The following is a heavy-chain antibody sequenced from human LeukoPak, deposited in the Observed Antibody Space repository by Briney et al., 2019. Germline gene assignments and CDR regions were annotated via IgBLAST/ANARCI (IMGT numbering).Heavy chain of an antibody. J-gene: IGHJ6*02. CDR3: ARSGSHNYYYYGMDV. D-gene: IGHD1-26*01. V-gene: IGHV1-18*01. CDR1: GYTFTNYG. CDR2: ISAYNGNT. Sequence: ASVKVSCTASGYTFTNYGISWVRQAPGQGLEWMGWISAYNGNTKYAQKFQSRVTMTTDTSTNTVDMELRSLRSDDTAVFYCARSGSHNYYYYGMDVWGQGTTVSVSS.